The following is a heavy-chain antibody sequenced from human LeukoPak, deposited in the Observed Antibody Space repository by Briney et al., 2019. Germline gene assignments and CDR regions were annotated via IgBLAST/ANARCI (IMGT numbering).Heavy chain of an antibody. Sequence: GGSLRLSCAASGFTFSDYYMSWIRQAPVKELEWVSYISSSGSTIYYADSVKGRFTISRDNAKNSLYLQMNSLRAEDTAVYYCARDRPGVDDAFDIWGQGTMVTVSS. J-gene: IGHJ3*02. CDR1: GFTFSDYY. V-gene: IGHV3-11*01. D-gene: IGHD1-14*01. CDR3: ARDRPGVDDAFDI. CDR2: ISSSGSTI.